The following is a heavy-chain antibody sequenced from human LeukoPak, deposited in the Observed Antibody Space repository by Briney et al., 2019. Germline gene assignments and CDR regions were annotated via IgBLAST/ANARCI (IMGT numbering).Heavy chain of an antibody. J-gene: IGHJ3*02. CDR1: GGSISSGGYY. Sequence: PSETLPLTCTVSGGSISSGGYYWSWIRQRPGKALEWIGYIYYSGSTYYNPSLKSRVTISVDTSKNQFSLKLSSVTAADTAVYYCARAVYGDYLANAFDIWGQGTMVTVSS. CDR2: IYYSGST. CDR3: ARAVYGDYLANAFDI. D-gene: IGHD4-17*01. V-gene: IGHV4-31*03.